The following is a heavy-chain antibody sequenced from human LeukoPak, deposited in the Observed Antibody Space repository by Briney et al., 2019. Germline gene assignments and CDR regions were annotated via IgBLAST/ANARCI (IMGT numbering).Heavy chain of an antibody. Sequence: GASVKVSCKASGYTFTSYYMHWVRQAPGQGLEWMGIINPSGGSTSYAQKFQGGVTMTRDTSTSTVYMELSSLRSEDTAVYYCARDLGLYSSGWGGIFDYWGQGTLVTVSS. CDR3: ARDLGLYSSGWGGIFDY. V-gene: IGHV1-46*01. CDR1: GYTFTSYY. J-gene: IGHJ4*02. CDR2: INPSGGST. D-gene: IGHD6-19*01.